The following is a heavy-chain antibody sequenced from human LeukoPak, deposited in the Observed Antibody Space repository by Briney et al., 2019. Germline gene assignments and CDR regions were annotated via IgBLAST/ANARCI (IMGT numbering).Heavy chain of an antibody. CDR3: ARVSDWRVHFDY. D-gene: IGHD3-3*01. Sequence: SVKVSCKASGGTFSSYAISWVRQAPGQGLEWMGGIIPIFGTANYAQKFQGRVTITTDESTSTAYMELSSLRSEDTAVYYCARVSDWRVHFDYWGQGTLVTVSS. CDR2: IIPIFGTA. J-gene: IGHJ4*02. CDR1: GGTFSSYA. V-gene: IGHV1-69*05.